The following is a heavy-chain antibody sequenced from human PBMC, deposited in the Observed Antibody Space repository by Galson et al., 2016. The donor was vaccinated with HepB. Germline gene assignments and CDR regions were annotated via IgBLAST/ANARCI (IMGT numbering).Heavy chain of an antibody. CDR1: EFTFSSYW. D-gene: IGHD3-10*01. CDR2: IKQDGSEE. CDR3: TRGGVRGARHFDY. J-gene: IGHJ4*02. Sequence: SLRLSCAASEFTFSSYWMNWVRRAPGKGLEWVANIKQDGSEEYYVDSVKGRFTISRDNAKNTLYLQMSSLRAEDTAVYYCTRGGVRGARHFDYWGQGTLVTVSS. V-gene: IGHV3-7*01.